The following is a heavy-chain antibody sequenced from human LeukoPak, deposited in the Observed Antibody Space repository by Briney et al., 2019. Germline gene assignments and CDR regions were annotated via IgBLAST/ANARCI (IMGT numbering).Heavy chain of an antibody. D-gene: IGHD3-10*01. CDR3: VSGGSYLTK. Sequence: QVQLQESGPGLVKPSETLSLTCTVSGGSISSYWSWIRQSPGKGLEWIGYIYFSGTTNYNPSLKSRLTITIDTSRNQFSLKLSSVTAADTAIYYCVSGGSYLTKWGQGTLVTVSS. CDR2: IYFSGTT. J-gene: IGHJ4*02. CDR1: GGSISSY. V-gene: IGHV4-59*01.